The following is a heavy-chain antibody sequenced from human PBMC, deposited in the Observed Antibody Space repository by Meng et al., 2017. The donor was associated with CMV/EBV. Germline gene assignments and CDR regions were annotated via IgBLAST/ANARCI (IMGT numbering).Heavy chain of an antibody. J-gene: IGHJ6*02. V-gene: IGHV4-34*01. Sequence: CDVYGGSFSGYYWSWLRQPPGKGLEWIGEINHSGSTNYNPSLKSRVTISVDTSKNQFSLKLSSVTAADTAVYYCARMVRHYYGMDVWGQGTTVTVSS. CDR2: INHSGST. CDR1: GGSFSGYY. CDR3: ARMVRHYYGMDV. D-gene: IGHD3-10*01.